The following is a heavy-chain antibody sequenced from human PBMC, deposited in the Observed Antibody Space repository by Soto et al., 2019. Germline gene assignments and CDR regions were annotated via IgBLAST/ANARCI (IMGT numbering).Heavy chain of an antibody. J-gene: IGHJ5*02. CDR1: GYTFTSYD. V-gene: IGHV1-8*01. Sequence: GSSVKVSCKASGYTFTSYDINWLRQATGQGLEWMGWMNSNSGNTGYVQKFQGRVTMTWATSITTAYMELSSLRSEDTAVYFCARGVKYGAYSRWFDPWGQGTLVTVSS. CDR2: MNSNSGNT. CDR3: ARGVKYGAYSRWFDP. D-gene: IGHD4-17*01.